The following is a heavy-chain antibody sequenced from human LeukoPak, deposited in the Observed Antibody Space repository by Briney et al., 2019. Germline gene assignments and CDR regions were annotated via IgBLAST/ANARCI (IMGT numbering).Heavy chain of an antibody. CDR3: ARDLGGYYYDSSGNNGDY. CDR2: IIPIFGTA. D-gene: IGHD3-22*01. CDR1: GGTFSSYA. V-gene: IGHV1-69*05. Sequence: ASVKVSCKASGGTFSSYAISWVRQAPGQGLEWMGRIIPIFGTANYAQKFQGRVTITTDESTSTAYMELGSLRSEDTAVYYCARDLGGYYYDSSGNNGDYWGQGTLVTVSS. J-gene: IGHJ4*02.